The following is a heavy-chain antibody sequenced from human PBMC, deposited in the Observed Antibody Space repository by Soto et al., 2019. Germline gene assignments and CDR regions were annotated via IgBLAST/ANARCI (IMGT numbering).Heavy chain of an antibody. CDR3: VRPPAGDFHGIDV. V-gene: IGHV4-39*02. CDR1: GASLTNSSYY. D-gene: IGHD3-3*01. J-gene: IGHJ6*02. Sequence: LQLRESGPGLVKPSATLSLMCTVSGASLTNSSYYWGWIRQSPWKGLEWIASVYHNGAAFYNPSLKDRLNIGVYTSTNHLSLKLTSVSSADTAVYYCVRPPAGDFHGIDVWGQGTSVTVSS. CDR2: VYHNGAA.